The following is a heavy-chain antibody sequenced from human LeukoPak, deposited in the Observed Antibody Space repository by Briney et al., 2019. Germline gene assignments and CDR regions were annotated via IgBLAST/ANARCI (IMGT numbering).Heavy chain of an antibody. D-gene: IGHD3/OR15-3a*01. J-gene: IGHJ4*02. CDR3: AKARTVIDY. Sequence: GGSLRLSCAASGFTFSSYAMSWVRQAPGKGLEWVSAISGSGGTTYYADSVKGRFTISRDNSKNTLFLQMNSLRAEDMAVYYCAKARTVIDYWGQGTLVTVSS. CDR2: ISGSGGTT. CDR1: GFTFSSYA. V-gene: IGHV3-23*01.